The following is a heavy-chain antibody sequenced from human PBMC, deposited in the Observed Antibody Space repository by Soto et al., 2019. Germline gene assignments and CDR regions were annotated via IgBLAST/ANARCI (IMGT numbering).Heavy chain of an antibody. CDR2: ISSGSECI. D-gene: IGHD3-3*01. CDR3: AGFGWLLSHDWFDP. Sequence: PGGSLRLSCAGSGFALSTYAMNWVRQAPGKGLEWVASISSGSECIYYADSVKGRFTISRDDAKNSVYLQLTNFRAGDSAVSYCAGFGWLLSHDWFDPCRQESLVTVSS. J-gene: IGHJ5*02. CDR1: GFALSTYA. V-gene: IGHV3-21*01.